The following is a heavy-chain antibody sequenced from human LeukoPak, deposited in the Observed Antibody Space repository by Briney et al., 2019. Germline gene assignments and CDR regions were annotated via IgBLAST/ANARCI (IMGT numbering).Heavy chain of an antibody. CDR2: IHKDGSAK. V-gene: IGHV3-7*01. CDR1: GFTFSGYW. CDR3: ATDRGFGADDS. J-gene: IGHJ4*02. D-gene: IGHD3-10*01. Sequence: QPGGSMRLSCGASGFTFSGYWMSWVRQAPGKGLEWVANIHKDGSAKRYVDSVKGRFTISRDNAKSSLYLQMNSLRVEDTAVYYCATDRGFGADDSWGQGSLVTVSS.